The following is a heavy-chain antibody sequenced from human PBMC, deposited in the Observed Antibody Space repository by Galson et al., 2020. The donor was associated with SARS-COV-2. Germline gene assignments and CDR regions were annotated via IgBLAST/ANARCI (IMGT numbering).Heavy chain of an antibody. J-gene: IGHJ4*02. Sequence: GESLKISCAASGFTFSSYGMHWVRQAPGKGLEWVAVIWYDGSNKYYADSVKGRFTISRDNSKNTLYLQMNSLRAEDTAVYYCARDQGGSYYGFDYWGQGTLVTVSS. V-gene: IGHV3-33*01. D-gene: IGHD1-26*01. CDR2: IWYDGSNK. CDR1: GFTFSSYG. CDR3: ARDQGGSYYGFDY.